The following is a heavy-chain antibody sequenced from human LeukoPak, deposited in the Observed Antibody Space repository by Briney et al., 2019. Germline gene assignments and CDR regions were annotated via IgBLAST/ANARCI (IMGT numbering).Heavy chain of an antibody. V-gene: IGHV4-31*03. CDR3: ARDKGVPAAPYWYFDL. J-gene: IGHJ2*01. Sequence: SQTLSLTCTVSGGSISSGGYYWSWICQHPEKGLEWIGYIYYSGSTYYNPSLKSRVTISVDTSKNQFSLKLSSVTAADTAVYYCARDKGVPAAPYWYFDLWGRGTLVTVSS. CDR1: GGSISSGGYY. CDR2: IYYSGST. D-gene: IGHD2-2*01.